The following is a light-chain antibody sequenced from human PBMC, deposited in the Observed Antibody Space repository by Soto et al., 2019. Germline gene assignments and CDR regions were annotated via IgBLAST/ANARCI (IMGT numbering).Light chain of an antibody. J-gene: IGKJ1*01. CDR2: LGS. V-gene: IGKV2-28*01. Sequence: DIVMTQSPLSLPVTPGEPASISCRSRQSLLYSTGYNNLDWYLQKPTQSPPLLLYLGSSRASGVPDRFSGSGSGTDFTLKISRVEAEDVGIYYCMQSLRTRAFGQGTKVEIK. CDR1: QSLLYSTGYNN. CDR3: MQSLRTRA.